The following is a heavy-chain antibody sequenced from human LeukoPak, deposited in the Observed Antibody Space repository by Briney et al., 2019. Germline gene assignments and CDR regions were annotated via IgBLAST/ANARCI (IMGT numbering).Heavy chain of an antibody. CDR3: ARDGPQYSSSSGALFDY. V-gene: IGHV1-46*01. J-gene: IGHJ4*02. CDR2: INPSGGST. CDR1: GYTFTSYY. D-gene: IGHD6-6*01. Sequence: ASVKVSCKASGYTFTSYYMHWVRQAPGQGLEWMGIINPSGGSTSYAQKFQGRVTMTRDTSTSTVYMELSSLRSEDTAVYYCARDGPQYSSSSGALFDYWGQGTLVTVSS.